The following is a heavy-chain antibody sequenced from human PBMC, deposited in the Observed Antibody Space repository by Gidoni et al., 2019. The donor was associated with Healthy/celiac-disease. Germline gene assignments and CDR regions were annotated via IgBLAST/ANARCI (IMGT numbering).Heavy chain of an antibody. D-gene: IGHD6-25*01. CDR2: IIPILGIA. Sequence: QVQLVQSGAEVKKPGSSVKVSCKASGGTFSSYAISWVRQAPGQGLEWMGRIIPILGIANYAQKFQGRVTITADKSTSTAYMELSSLRSEDTAVYYCARFRPGIAADAFDIWGQGTMVTVSS. V-gene: IGHV1-69*04. J-gene: IGHJ3*02. CDR3: ARFRPGIAADAFDI. CDR1: GGTFSSYA.